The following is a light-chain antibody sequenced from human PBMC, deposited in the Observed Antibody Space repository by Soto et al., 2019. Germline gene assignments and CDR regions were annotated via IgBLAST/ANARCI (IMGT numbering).Light chain of an antibody. CDR2: AAS. J-gene: IGKJ4*01. CDR1: QGIGVY. V-gene: IGKV1-27*01. Sequence: DIQMTQSPSSLSASLGDRVTITCRASQGIGVYLAWFQQRPGRVPSLLIYAASTLQSGVPSRFSGSGSGTDFTLTISSLQPEDVATYYCQQYNSPPLTFGGGTKVDI. CDR3: QQYNSPPLT.